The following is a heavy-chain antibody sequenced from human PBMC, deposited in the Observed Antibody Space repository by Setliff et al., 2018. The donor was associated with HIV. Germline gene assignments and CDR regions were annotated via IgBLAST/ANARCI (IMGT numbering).Heavy chain of an antibody. CDR3: ARGVWPRTYGDQSALYSYYGMDV. Sequence: SETLSLTCTVSGGSISNRYWSWIRQPPGKELEWVGSISYSGNTDQNPSLKSRVTISQDTSNNQFSLQLSSVTAAYTAVYYCARGVWPRTYGDQSALYSYYGMDVWGQGTTVTFSS. CDR2: ISYSGNT. V-gene: IGHV4-59*08. D-gene: IGHD4-17*01. J-gene: IGHJ6*02. CDR1: GGSISNRY.